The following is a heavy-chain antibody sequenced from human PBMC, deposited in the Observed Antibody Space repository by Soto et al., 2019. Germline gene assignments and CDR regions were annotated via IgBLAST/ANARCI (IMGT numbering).Heavy chain of an antibody. CDR2: IYYSGST. J-gene: IGHJ4*02. V-gene: IGHV4-59*08. CDR1: GGSISSYY. CDR3: ARLGGRRYFDY. Sequence: PSETLSLTCTVSGGSISSYYWSWFRQPPGKGLEWIGYIYYSGSTNYNPSLKSRVTISVDTSKNQFSLKLSSVAAADTAVYYCARLGGRRYFDYWGQGTLVTVSS.